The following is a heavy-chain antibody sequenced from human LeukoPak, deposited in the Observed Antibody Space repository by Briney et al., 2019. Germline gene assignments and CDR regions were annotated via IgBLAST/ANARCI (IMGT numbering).Heavy chain of an antibody. J-gene: IGHJ4*02. D-gene: IGHD5-12*01. V-gene: IGHV3-66*01. CDR2: IYSGGST. CDR1: GFTVSSNY. Sequence: PGGSLRLSCAASGFTVSSNYMSSVRQAPGKGLEWVSIIYSGGSTYYADSVKGRFTISRDNSENALYLQMNSLRAEDTAVYYCARSAGIADTIVLGYWGQGTLVTVSS. CDR3: ARSAGIADTIVLGY.